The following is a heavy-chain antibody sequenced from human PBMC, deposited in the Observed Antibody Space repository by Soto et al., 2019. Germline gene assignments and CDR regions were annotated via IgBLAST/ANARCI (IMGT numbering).Heavy chain of an antibody. V-gene: IGHV3-73*01. Sequence: GFTFSGSAMRWVRQASGKGLEWVGRIRSKANSYATAYAASVKGRFTISRDDSKNTAYLQMNSLKTEDTAVYYCTRGFENYYGMDVWGQGTTVTVSS. D-gene: IGHD3-9*01. CDR1: GFTFSGSA. CDR3: TRGFENYYGMDV. CDR2: IRSKANSYAT. J-gene: IGHJ6*02.